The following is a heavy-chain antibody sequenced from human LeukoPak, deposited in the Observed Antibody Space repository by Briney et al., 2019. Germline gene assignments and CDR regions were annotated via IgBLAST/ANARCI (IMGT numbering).Heavy chain of an antibody. D-gene: IGHD3-10*01. CDR3: ARGVTMVRGVIFYFDY. V-gene: IGHV4-4*07. CDR1: GGSISSYY. Sequence: KPSETLSLTCTVSGGSISSYYWSWIRQPAGQGLEWIGRIYTSGGTNYNPSLKSRVTMSVDTSKNQFSLKLSSVTAADTAVYYCARGVTMVRGVIFYFDYWGQGTLVTVSS. CDR2: IYTSGGT. J-gene: IGHJ4*02.